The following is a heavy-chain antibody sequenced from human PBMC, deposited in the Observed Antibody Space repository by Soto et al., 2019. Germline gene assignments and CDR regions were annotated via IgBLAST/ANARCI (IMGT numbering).Heavy chain of an antibody. Sequence: EVQLVESGGGLVKPGGSLRLSCAASGFTFSSYSMNWVRQAPGKGLEWVSSISSSSSYIYYADSVKGRLTISRDNDKNSLYLQMNSRRAEDTSVYYCARDYSGWYYWGQGTLVNVSS. CDR1: GFTFSSYS. CDR3: ARDYSGWYY. CDR2: ISSSSSYI. D-gene: IGHD6-19*01. V-gene: IGHV3-21*06. J-gene: IGHJ4*02.